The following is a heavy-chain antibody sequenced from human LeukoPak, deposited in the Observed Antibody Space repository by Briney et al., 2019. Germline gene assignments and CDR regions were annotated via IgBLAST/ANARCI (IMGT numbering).Heavy chain of an antibody. Sequence: SETLSLTCAVSGYSISSGYYWGWIRQPPGNGLEWIGSNYYSGSTYYNPSLKSRVTISVDTSKNQFSLKLSSVTAADTAVYYCARVRSRDGYDILTGYSASVWFDPWGPGTLVTVSS. V-gene: IGHV4-38-2*01. CDR2: NYYSGST. CDR3: ARVRSRDGYDILTGYSASVWFDP. CDR1: GYSISSGYY. J-gene: IGHJ5*02. D-gene: IGHD3-9*01.